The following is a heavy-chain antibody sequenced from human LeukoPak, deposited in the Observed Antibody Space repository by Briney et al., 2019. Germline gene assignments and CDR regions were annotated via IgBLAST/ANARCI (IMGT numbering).Heavy chain of an antibody. D-gene: IGHD6-13*01. Sequence: GGSLRLSCAASGFTFSSYAMHWVRQAPGKGLEYVSAISSDGGSTYYANSVKGRFTISRDNSKNTLYLQMGSLRAEDMAVYYCARDRYPAADGPFDYWGQGTLVTVSS. CDR2: ISSDGGST. V-gene: IGHV3-64*01. CDR1: GFTFSSYA. CDR3: ARDRYPAADGPFDY. J-gene: IGHJ4*02.